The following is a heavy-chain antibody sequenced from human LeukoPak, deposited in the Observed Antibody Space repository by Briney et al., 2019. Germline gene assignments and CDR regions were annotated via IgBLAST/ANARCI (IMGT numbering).Heavy chain of an antibody. CDR3: ARVRSAYCSSTSCPFDY. J-gene: IGHJ4*02. CDR2: IIPIFGTA. CDR1: GGTFSSFA. V-gene: IGHV1-69*05. Sequence: SVKVSCKASGGTFSSFAISWVRQAPGQGLEWMGGIIPIFGTANYAQKFQGRVTIATDESTSTAYMELSSLRSEDTAVYYCARVRSAYCSSTSCPFDYWGQGTLVTVSS. D-gene: IGHD2-2*01.